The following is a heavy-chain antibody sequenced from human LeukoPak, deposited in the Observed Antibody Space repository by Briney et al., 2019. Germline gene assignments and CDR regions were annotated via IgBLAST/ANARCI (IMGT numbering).Heavy chain of an antibody. CDR2: ISGDGDST. CDR3: AKTTRSGWNEDY. Sequence: QPGGPLKLSCAASGFTFEDYAMHWVRHVPGKGLEWVSLISGDGDSTYYADSVKGRFTISRDNSKNSLYLQMNSLRTEDTALYYCAKTTRSGWNEDYWGQGTLVIVSS. D-gene: IGHD6-19*01. CDR1: GFTFEDYA. J-gene: IGHJ4*02. V-gene: IGHV3-43*02.